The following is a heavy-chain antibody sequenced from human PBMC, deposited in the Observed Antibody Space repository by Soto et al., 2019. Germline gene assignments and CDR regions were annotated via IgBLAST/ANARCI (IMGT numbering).Heavy chain of an antibody. V-gene: IGHV1-2*02. Sequence: QVQVVQSGAEVKKPGASVKVSCKASGYTFTGYYMHWVRQAPGQGLEWMGWIIPNNGGTKYAQKFRDRVTMTRDTSISTAYMELSRLRSDDTAVHYCARGTFDSSGDYFAGWFGPWGQGTLVTVSS. J-gene: IGHJ5*02. CDR1: GYTFTGYY. D-gene: IGHD3-22*01. CDR3: ARGTFDSSGDYFAGWFGP. CDR2: IIPNNGGT.